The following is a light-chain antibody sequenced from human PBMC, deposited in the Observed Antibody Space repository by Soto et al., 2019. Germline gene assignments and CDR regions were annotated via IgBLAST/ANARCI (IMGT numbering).Light chain of an antibody. CDR3: QQYNSYRVT. CDR2: KAS. CDR1: QSISTW. V-gene: IGKV1-5*03. Sequence: DIQMTQSPSTLPASVGDRVTITCRANQSISTWLAWYQQKPGKAPNLLIYKASRLETGVPSRFSGSGSGTEFTLTISSLQPDDFATYYCQQYNSYRVTFGQGTRLEIK. J-gene: IGKJ5*01.